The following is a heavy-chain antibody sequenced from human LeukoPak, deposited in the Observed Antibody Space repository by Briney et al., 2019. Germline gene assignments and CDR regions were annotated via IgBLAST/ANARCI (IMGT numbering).Heavy chain of an antibody. J-gene: IGHJ4*02. Sequence: GGSLRLSCAASGFTFSSYAMSWVRQAPGKGLECVSVISGSGDDTDYADSVKGRFTISRDNSKNTLYLQMNSLRAEDTAVYYCAKRRLLDTIKIKNFDNWGQGALVTVSS. CDR1: GFTFSSYA. CDR2: ISGSGDDT. D-gene: IGHD5-18*01. V-gene: IGHV3-23*01. CDR3: AKRRLLDTIKIKNFDN.